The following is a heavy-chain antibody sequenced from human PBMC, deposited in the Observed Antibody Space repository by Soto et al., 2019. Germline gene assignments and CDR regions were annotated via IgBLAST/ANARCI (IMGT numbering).Heavy chain of an antibody. CDR1: GYTFTSYY. J-gene: IGHJ4*02. CDR2: INPSGGST. D-gene: IGHD3-3*01. Sequence: QVQLVQSGAEVKKPGASVKVSCKASGYTFTSYYMHWVRQAPGQGLEWMGIINPSGGSTSYAQKFQGRVTMTRDTSTSTVYMELSSLRSEDTAVYYCARVGRQGVPPPDLGFRSGYYSYFDYWGQGTLVTVSS. V-gene: IGHV1-46*01. CDR3: ARVGRQGVPPPDLGFRSGYYSYFDY.